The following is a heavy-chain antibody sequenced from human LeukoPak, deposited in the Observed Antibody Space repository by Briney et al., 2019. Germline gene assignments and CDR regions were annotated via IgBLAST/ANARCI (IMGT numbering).Heavy chain of an antibody. CDR2: INHSGST. CDR3: ARAAYSSSHYFDY. J-gene: IGHJ4*02. CDR1: GGSFSGYY. D-gene: IGHD6-13*01. V-gene: IGHV4-34*01. Sequence: ETLSLTCAVYGGSFSGYYWSWIRQPPGKGLEWIGEINHSGSTNYNPSLKSRVTISVDTSKNQFSLKLSSVTAADTAVYYCARAAYSSSHYFDYWGQGNLVNVFS.